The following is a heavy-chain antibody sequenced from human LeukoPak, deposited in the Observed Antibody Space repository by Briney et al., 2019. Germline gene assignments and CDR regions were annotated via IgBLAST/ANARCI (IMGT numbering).Heavy chain of an antibody. V-gene: IGHV3-9*01. CDR1: GFTFSSYS. D-gene: IGHD1-26*01. Sequence: GGSLRLSCAASGFTFSSYSLNWVRQAPGKGLEWVSGISWNSGSIGYADSVKGRFTISRDNAKNSLYLQMNSLRAEDTALYYCTKDGVGTTKMYYFDYWGQGTLVTVSS. CDR3: TKDGVGTTKMYYFDY. J-gene: IGHJ4*02. CDR2: ISWNSGSI.